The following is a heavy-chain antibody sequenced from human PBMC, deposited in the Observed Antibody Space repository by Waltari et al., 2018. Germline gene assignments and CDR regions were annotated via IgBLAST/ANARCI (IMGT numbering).Heavy chain of an antibody. Sequence: QVQLVQSGAEVRNHGASVKVSCTASGYAFATYALNWVRLGPGQGLEWQGWLKYDTGDSGLEQKFQGRLTLTRDTSINTAFMELTDLRSEDTAVYYCLRHSSRNDHGRKSGWFDPWGQGTLVTVSS. J-gene: IGHJ5*02. CDR1: GYAFATYA. CDR3: LRHSSRNDHGRKSGWFDP. V-gene: IGHV1-8*01. D-gene: IGHD1-1*01. CDR2: LKYDTGDS.